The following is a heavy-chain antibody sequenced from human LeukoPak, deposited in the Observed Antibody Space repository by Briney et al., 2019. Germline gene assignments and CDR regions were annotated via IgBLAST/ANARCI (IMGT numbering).Heavy chain of an antibody. CDR2: IYSGGST. CDR1: GFTVSSKY. CDR3: ARAPVEMVSRFDY. D-gene: IGHD5-24*01. V-gene: IGHV3-66*01. Sequence: GGSLRLSCAASGFTVSSKYMSWVRQAPGKGLEWVSVIYSGGSTYYADSVKGRFTISRDNAKNSLYLQMNSLRAEDTAVYYCARAPVEMVSRFDYWGQGTLVTVSS. J-gene: IGHJ4*02.